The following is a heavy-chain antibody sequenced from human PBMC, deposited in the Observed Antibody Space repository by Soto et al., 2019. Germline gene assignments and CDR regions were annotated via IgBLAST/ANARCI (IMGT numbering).Heavy chain of an antibody. Sequence: GGSLRLSCAASGFTFSSYWMSWVRQAPGKGLEWVANTKQDGSEKYYADSVKGRFTISRDNSKNSLYLQMNSPRTEDTALYYCAKDRHYGSYFDYWGQGTLVTVSS. CDR3: AKDRHYGSYFDY. V-gene: IGHV3-7*03. J-gene: IGHJ4*02. D-gene: IGHD4-17*01. CDR2: TKQDGSEK. CDR1: GFTFSSYW.